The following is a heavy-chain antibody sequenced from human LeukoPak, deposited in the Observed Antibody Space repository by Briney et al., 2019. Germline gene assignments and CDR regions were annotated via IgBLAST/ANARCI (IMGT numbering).Heavy chain of an antibody. CDR3: ARALVGFTGALDI. CDR2: IYHSGST. V-gene: IGHV4-4*02. J-gene: IGHJ3*02. Sequence: SETLSLTCAVSGGSISSNNWWSWVRQPPGKGLEWIGEIYHSGSTNYNPSLKSRVTISIDKSKNQFSLKLNSVTAADTAVYYCARALVGFTGALDIWGQGTMVTVSS. D-gene: IGHD1-26*01. CDR1: GGSISSNNW.